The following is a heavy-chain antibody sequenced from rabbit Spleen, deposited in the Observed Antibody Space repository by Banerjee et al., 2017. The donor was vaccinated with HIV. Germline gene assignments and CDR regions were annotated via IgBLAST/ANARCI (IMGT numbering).Heavy chain of an antibody. J-gene: IGHJ6*01. CDR1: GIDFSGRYD. CDR2: INIATGKS. D-gene: IGHD7-1*01. V-gene: IGHV1S40*01. Sequence: QSLEESGGGLVQPEGSLTLTCTASGIDFSGRYDMCWVRQAPGKGLEWITCINIATGKSVYASWVSGRFIMSRTSSTTVTLQMTSLTAADTATYFCARDLVTAIGWNFALWGPGTLVTVS. CDR3: ARDLVTAIGWNFAL.